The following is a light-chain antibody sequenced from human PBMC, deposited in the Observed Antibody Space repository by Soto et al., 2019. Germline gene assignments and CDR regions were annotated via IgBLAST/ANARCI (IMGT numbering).Light chain of an antibody. CDR1: SSDVGGYNY. J-gene: IGLJ3*02. Sequence: QSALTQPRSVSGSPGQSVTISCTGTSSDVGGYNYVSWYQQYPGKAPKLMIYDVSKRPSGVPDRFSGSKSGNTASLTISGLQAEDEADYFCCSYAVSYSGVFGGGTKVTVL. CDR2: DVS. V-gene: IGLV2-11*01. CDR3: CSYAVSYSGV.